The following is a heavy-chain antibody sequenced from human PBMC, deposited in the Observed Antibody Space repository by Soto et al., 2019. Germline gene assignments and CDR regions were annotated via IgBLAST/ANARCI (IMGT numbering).Heavy chain of an antibody. CDR2: ISGGGHGT. CDR1: GFPLGNYA. Sequence: HRGGSLRLSCAASGFPLGNYAMSWVRQAPGKGLEWISGISGGGHGTNYADSVKGRFTISRDNSRNTLYLQMNSLRVEDTAVYYCAKDPRLQLGFWGQGTLVTVSS. J-gene: IGHJ4*02. V-gene: IGHV3-23*01. D-gene: IGHD1-1*01. CDR3: AKDPRLQLGF.